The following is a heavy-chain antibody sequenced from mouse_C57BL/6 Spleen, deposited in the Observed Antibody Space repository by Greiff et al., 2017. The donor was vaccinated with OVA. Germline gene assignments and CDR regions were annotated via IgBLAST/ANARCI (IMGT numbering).Heavy chain of an antibody. CDR2: IHPNSGST. D-gene: IGHD2-4*01. V-gene: IGHV1-64*01. Sequence: VQLQQPGAELVKPGASVKLSCKASGYTFTSYWMHWVKQRPGQGLEWIGMIHPNSGSTNYNEKFKSKATLTVDKSSSTAYMQLSSLTSEDSAVYYCARENYDYDDPYYYAMDYWGQGTSVTVSS. CDR1: GYTFTSYW. CDR3: ARENYDYDDPYYYAMDY. J-gene: IGHJ4*01.